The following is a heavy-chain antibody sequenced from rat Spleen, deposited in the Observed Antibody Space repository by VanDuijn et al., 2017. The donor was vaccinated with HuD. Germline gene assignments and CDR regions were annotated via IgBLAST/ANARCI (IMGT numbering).Heavy chain of an antibody. V-gene: IGHV5-31*01. Sequence: EVQLVESGGGLVQPGRSLKLSCVASGFTFNNYWMSWIRQAPGKGLEWVASITNASGRTYYPDSVKGRFTISRDTAQNTLDLQMNSLRSEDTDTYYCARGGFVRYWGQGVMVTVSS. J-gene: IGHJ2*01. CDR2: ITNASGRT. CDR1: GFTFNNYW. D-gene: IGHD1-6*01. CDR3: ARGGFVRY.